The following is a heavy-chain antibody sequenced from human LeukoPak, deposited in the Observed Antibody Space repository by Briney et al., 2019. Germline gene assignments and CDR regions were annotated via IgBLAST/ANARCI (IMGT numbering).Heavy chain of an antibody. CDR1: GFTFSSYT. D-gene: IGHD1-26*01. CDR2: IYSGGST. CDR3: ARVHQRGSYYAPKYYFDY. V-gene: IGHV3-66*01. J-gene: IGHJ4*02. Sequence: GGSLRLSCAASGFTFSSYTMNWVRQPQGKGLEWASFIYSGGSTYYADSVKGRFTISRDNSKNTLYLQMNSLRAEDTAVYYCARVHQRGSYYAPKYYFDYWGQGTLVTVSS.